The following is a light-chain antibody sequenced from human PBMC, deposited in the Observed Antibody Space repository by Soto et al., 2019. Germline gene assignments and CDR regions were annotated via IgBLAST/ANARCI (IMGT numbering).Light chain of an antibody. Sequence: QSVLTQPASVSGSPGQSITISCTGTSSNVGSYNRVSWYEYHPGKAPKLLIYEVDKRPSGISNRFSGSKSGNTASLTISGLQTEDEADYYCCSYAGGTLFDVFGTGTKLTVL. CDR1: SSNVGSYNR. CDR3: CSYAGGTLFDV. CDR2: EVD. J-gene: IGLJ1*01. V-gene: IGLV2-23*02.